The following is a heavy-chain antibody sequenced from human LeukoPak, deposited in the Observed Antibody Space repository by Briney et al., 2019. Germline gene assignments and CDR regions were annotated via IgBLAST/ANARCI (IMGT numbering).Heavy chain of an antibody. V-gene: IGHV4-59*01. Sequence: SETPSLTCTVSGGSISSYYWSWIRQPPGKGLEWIGYIYYSGSTNYNPSLKSRVTISVDTSKNQFSLKLSSVTAADTAVYYCARDRLVGAGWYFDLWGRGTLVTVSS. CDR3: ARDRLVGAGWYFDL. J-gene: IGHJ2*01. CDR1: GGSISSYY. D-gene: IGHD1-26*01. CDR2: IYYSGST.